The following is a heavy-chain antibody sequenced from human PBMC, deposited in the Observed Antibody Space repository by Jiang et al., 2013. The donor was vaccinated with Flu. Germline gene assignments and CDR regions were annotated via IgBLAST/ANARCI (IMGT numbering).Heavy chain of an antibody. D-gene: IGHD1-14*01. CDR1: SISSHY. V-gene: IGHV4-59*11. CDR3: ARGYFFDY. J-gene: IGHJ4*02. Sequence: SISSHYWSWIRQPPGKGLEWIGYIYYSGSTNYNPSLKSRVAISVDTSKNQFSLKLSSVTAADTAVYYCARGYFFDYWGQGTLVTVSS. CDR2: IYYSGST.